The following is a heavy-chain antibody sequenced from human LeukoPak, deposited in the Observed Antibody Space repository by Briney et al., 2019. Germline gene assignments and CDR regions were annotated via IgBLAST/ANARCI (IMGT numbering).Heavy chain of an antibody. CDR1: GGSISSTRYY. Sequence: SETLSLTCTVSGGSISSTRYYWSWIRQPPGKGLEWIGEINHSGSTNYNPSLKSRVTISVDTSKNQFSLKLSSVTAADTAVYYCATYLDHGSGSYYDYWGQGTLVTVSS. J-gene: IGHJ4*02. CDR2: INHSGST. V-gene: IGHV4-39*07. D-gene: IGHD3-10*01. CDR3: ATYLDHGSGSYYDY.